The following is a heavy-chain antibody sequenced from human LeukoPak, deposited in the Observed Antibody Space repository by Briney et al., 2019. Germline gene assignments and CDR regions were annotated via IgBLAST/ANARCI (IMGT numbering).Heavy chain of an antibody. CDR2: INPNSGGT. Sequence: AASVKVSCKASGYTFTGYYMHWVRQAPGQGLEWMGWINPNSGGTDYAQKFQGRVTMTRDTSISTAYMELSRLRSDDTAVYYCARDGGYSGYCSSTSCHSSHSWGYYFDYWGQGTLVTVSS. D-gene: IGHD2-2*01. CDR3: ARDGGYSGYCSSTSCHSSHSWGYYFDY. J-gene: IGHJ4*02. CDR1: GYTFTGYY. V-gene: IGHV1-2*02.